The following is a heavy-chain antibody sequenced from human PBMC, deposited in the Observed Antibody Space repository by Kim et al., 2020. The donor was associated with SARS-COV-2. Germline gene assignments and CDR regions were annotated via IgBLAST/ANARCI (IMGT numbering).Heavy chain of an antibody. Sequence: GDEQKFQGGVTMTRNTSISTAYMELSSLRAEDTAVYYCARGRSSRRFDYWGQGTLVTVSS. D-gene: IGHD2-2*01. CDR3: ARGRSSRRFDY. J-gene: IGHJ4*02. V-gene: IGHV1-8*01.